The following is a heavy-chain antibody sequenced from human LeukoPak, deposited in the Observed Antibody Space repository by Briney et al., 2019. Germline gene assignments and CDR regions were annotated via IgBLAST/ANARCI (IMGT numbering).Heavy chain of an antibody. CDR2: IYYSGTT. CDR3: ARDRLYSASDPGTDY. D-gene: IGHD5-12*01. V-gene: IGHV4-39*07. Sequence: PSETLSLTCTVSGGSISRTGYYWGWIRQPPGMGLEWIGTIYYSGTTYYNPSLKSRVTISVDTSKNHFSLKLTSVTAADTAAYYCARDRLYSASDPGTDYWGQGTLVTVSS. CDR1: GGSISRTGYY. J-gene: IGHJ4*02.